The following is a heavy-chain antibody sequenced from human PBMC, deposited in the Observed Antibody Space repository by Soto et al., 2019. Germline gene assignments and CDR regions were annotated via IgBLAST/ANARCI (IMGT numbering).Heavy chain of an antibody. V-gene: IGHV1-69*12. CDR2: IIPIFGTA. Sequence: QVQLVQSGAEVKKPGSSVKVSCKASGGTFSSYAISWVRQAPGQGLEWMGGIIPIFGTANYAQKFQGRVTIPADESTSTAYMELSSLRSEDTAVYYCAKGRDEMATPYYYYYGMDVWGQGTTVTVSS. CDR1: GGTFSSYA. J-gene: IGHJ6*02. D-gene: IGHD5-12*01. CDR3: AKGRDEMATPYYYYYGMDV.